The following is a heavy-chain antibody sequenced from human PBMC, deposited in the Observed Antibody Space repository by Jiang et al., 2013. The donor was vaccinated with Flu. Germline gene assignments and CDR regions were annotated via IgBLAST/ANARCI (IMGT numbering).Heavy chain of an antibody. J-gene: IGHJ5*02. Sequence: GLVKPSQTPVPHLHCLCGSISSSNYYWSWIRQPPGKGLEWIGYVYYSGITFYNPSLKSRVTISVDTSKNQFSLRLSSVTAADTAVYFCARDSKASADIGGRGFTYGPLGFDPWGQGTLVTVSS. CDR1: GSISSSNYY. D-gene: IGHD5-18*01. CDR2: VYYSGIT. CDR3: ARDSKASADIGGRGFTYGPLGFDP. V-gene: IGHV4-30-4*01.